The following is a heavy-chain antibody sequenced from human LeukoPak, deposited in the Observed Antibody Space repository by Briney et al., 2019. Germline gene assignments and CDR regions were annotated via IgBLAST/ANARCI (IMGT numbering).Heavy chain of an antibody. D-gene: IGHD2-2*02. CDR1: GFTVSDHY. CDR3: AKGYCGSTSCYTGFDY. J-gene: IGHJ4*02. V-gene: IGHV3-30*02. Sequence: GGSLRLSCAASGFTVSDHYMNWVRQAPGKGLEWVAFMRYDGSTKYYADSVKGRFTISRDNSKNTLYLQMNSLRAEDTALYYYAKGYCGSTSCYTGFDYWGQGTLVTVSS. CDR2: MRYDGSTK.